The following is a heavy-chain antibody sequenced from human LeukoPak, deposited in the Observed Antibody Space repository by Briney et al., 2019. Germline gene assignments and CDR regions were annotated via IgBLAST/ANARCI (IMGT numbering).Heavy chain of an antibody. Sequence: ASVKVSCKASGYTFTNYDINWVRQATGQGLEWMGWLNPNSGDTGYSQKFQGRVTITRNTSISTAYMELSSLRSEDTAVYYCAREDYYFDSSGTHYFDYWGQGTLVTVSS. J-gene: IGHJ4*02. CDR3: AREDYYFDSSGTHYFDY. V-gene: IGHV1-8*03. CDR1: GYTFTNYD. CDR2: LNPNSGDT. D-gene: IGHD3-22*01.